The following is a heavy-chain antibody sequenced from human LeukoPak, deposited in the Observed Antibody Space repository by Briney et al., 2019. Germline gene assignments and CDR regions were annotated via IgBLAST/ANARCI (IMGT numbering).Heavy chain of an antibody. CDR2: INSDGSIT. Sequence: HPGGSLRLSCAASGNYWMHWVRQAPGKGLVWVSHINSDGSITSYADSVKGRFTISRDNAKNTLYLQMNSLRAEDTAVYYCARDAVDTANAVWGQGTTVTVSS. CDR3: ARDAVDTANAV. CDR1: GNYW. V-gene: IGHV3-74*01. J-gene: IGHJ6*02. D-gene: IGHD5-18*01.